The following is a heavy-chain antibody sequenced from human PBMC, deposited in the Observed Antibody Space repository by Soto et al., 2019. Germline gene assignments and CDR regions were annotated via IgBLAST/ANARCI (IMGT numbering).Heavy chain of an antibody. CDR1: GYTFSNFG. V-gene: IGHV1-18*01. J-gene: IGHJ4*02. CDR2: INVYNGNT. Sequence: QVQVVQSGAEVKKPGASVKVSCKTSGYTFSNFGINWVRQAPGQGLEWMGWINVYNGNTNYAQKLKGRVIMTTDTSTSTAYMELKSPRSDDTAMYYCARGPDPTYSDYWGQGTLVTVSS. CDR3: ARGPDPTYSDY.